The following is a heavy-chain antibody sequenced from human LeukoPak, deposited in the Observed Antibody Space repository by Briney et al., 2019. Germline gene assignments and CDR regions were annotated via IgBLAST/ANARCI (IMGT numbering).Heavy chain of an antibody. CDR1: GFTIRSYE. Sequence: GGSLRLSCAASGFTIRSYEMNWVRQSPGKGLEWVSYISSSDGTIYYADSVKGRFTISRDNAKNSLYLQMNSLRAGDTAVYYCARTIEMATISYFDYWGQGTLVTVSS. V-gene: IGHV3-48*03. CDR3: ARTIEMATISYFDY. D-gene: IGHD5-24*01. J-gene: IGHJ4*02. CDR2: ISSSDGTI.